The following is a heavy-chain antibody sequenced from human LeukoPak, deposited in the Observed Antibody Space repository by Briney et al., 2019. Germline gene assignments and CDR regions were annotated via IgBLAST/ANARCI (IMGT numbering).Heavy chain of an antibody. D-gene: IGHD3-9*01. Sequence: ASVKVSCKASGYTFTSYGISWVRQAPGQGLEWMGWISAYTGNTNYAQKLQGRVTMTTDTSTSTVYMELSSLRSEDTAVYYCASSTIGYDILTGYYSDYYMDVWGKGTTVTVSS. V-gene: IGHV1-18*01. CDR3: ASSTIGYDILTGYYSDYYMDV. CDR2: ISAYTGNT. J-gene: IGHJ6*03. CDR1: GYTFTSYG.